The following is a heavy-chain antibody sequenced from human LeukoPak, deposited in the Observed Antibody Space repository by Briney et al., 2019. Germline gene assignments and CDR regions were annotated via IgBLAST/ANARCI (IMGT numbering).Heavy chain of an antibody. CDR1: GYTFTSYY. CDR3: ARDRDTYYYDSSGFDI. CDR2: INPSGGST. J-gene: IGHJ3*02. V-gene: IGHV1-46*01. Sequence: ASVKVSCKASGYTFTSYYMHWVRQAPGQGLEWVGIINPSGGSTSYAQKFQGRVTMTRDTSTSTVYMELSSLRSEDTAVYYCARDRDTYYYDSSGFDIWGQGTMVTVSS. D-gene: IGHD3-22*01.